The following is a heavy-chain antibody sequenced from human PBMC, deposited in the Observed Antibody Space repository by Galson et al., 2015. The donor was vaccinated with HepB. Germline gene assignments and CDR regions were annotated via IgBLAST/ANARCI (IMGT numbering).Heavy chain of an antibody. Sequence: SVKVSCKASGYTFTGYYMHWVRQAPGQGLEWMGWINPNSGGTNYAQKFQGWVTMTRDTSISTAYMELSRLRSDDTAVYYCARVLAAAGRGGPFDYWGQGTLVTVSS. CDR2: INPNSGGT. D-gene: IGHD6-13*01. CDR3: ARVLAAAGRGGPFDY. CDR1: GYTFTGYY. V-gene: IGHV1-2*04. J-gene: IGHJ4*02.